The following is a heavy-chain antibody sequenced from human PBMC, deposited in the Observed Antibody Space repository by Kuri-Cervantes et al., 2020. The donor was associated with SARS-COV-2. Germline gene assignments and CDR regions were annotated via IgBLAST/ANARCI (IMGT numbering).Heavy chain of an antibody. Sequence: SETLSLTCTVSGGSISSYYWSWIRHPPGKGLEWIGYIYYSGSTNYNPSLKSRVTISVDTSKNQFSLRLTSVTAADTGLYFCARGRTTDLDSWGQGTLVTVSS. J-gene: IGHJ4*02. D-gene: IGHD4-17*01. CDR1: GGSISSYY. CDR2: IYYSGST. V-gene: IGHV4-59*12. CDR3: ARGRTTDLDS.